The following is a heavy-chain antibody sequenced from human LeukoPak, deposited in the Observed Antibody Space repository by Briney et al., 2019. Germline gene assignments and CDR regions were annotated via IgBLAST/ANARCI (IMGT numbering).Heavy chain of an antibody. V-gene: IGHV4-34*01. J-gene: IGHJ5*02. CDR3: ARDPYYYDSSGYFNWFDP. CDR2: INPSGST. CDR1: GGSFSGYH. Sequence: PSETLSLTCAVYGGSFSGYHWTWIRQSPGKGLEWIGDINPSGSTYYNPSLKSRLTISVDTSKNQFSLKLRSVTAADTAVYYCARDPYYYDSSGYFNWFDPWGQGTLVTVSS. D-gene: IGHD3-22*01.